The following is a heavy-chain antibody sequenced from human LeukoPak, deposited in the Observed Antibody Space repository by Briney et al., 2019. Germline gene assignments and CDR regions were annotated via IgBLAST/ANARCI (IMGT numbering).Heavy chain of an antibody. CDR2: IYYSGGNT. V-gene: IGHV3-23*01. D-gene: IGHD2-2*01. CDR3: AKDQGQAVVPRRFDN. Sequence: GGSLRLSCAASGFMFSNFAMSWVRQAPGKGLEWVSTIYYSGGNTYSADSVKGRFTISRDNAKNTLYLQMNSLRAEDAAVYYCAKDQGQAVVPRRFDNWGQGTLVTVSS. J-gene: IGHJ4*02. CDR1: GFMFSNFA.